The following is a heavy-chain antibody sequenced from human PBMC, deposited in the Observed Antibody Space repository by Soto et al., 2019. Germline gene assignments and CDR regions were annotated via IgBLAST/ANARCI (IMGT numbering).Heavy chain of an antibody. V-gene: IGHV4-38-2*02. D-gene: IGHD1-1*01. CDR1: GYSISSGYY. Sequence: SETLSLTCTVSGYSISSGYYWGWIRQPPGKGLEWIGSIYHRGSTYYNPSLKSRVTISVDTSKNQFSLKLSSVTAADTAVYYCARDLSVFAWKGPAGWFDPWGQGTLVTVSS. CDR2: IYHRGST. J-gene: IGHJ5*02. CDR3: ARDLSVFAWKGPAGWFDP.